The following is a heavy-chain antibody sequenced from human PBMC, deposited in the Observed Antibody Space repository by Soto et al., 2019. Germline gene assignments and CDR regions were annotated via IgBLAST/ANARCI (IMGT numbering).Heavy chain of an antibody. Sequence: GGSLRLSCAASGFTFSNACMSWVRQAPGKGLEWVGRIKSKTEGATRDFAAPVKGRFAISRDDSKNTLYLQMNSLKIEDSAVYYCTSGTGRSDFDYWGLGTLVTVSS. CDR3: TSGTGRSDFDY. J-gene: IGHJ4*02. V-gene: IGHV3-15*01. D-gene: IGHD3-3*01. CDR2: IKSKTEGATR. CDR1: GFTFSNAC.